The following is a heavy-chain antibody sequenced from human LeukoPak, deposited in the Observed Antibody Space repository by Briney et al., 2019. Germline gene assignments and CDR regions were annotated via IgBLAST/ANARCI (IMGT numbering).Heavy chain of an antibody. V-gene: IGHV3-74*01. CDR2: MNSDGSST. Sequence: GGSLRLSCAASGFTFSRYGMHWVRQAPGKGRVWVSCMNSDGSSTRYADSVKGRFTISRDNSKNTLYLQMNSLRAEDTAVYYCAKANYGSGSYYKRWFDYWGQGPLVTVSS. D-gene: IGHD3-10*01. CDR1: GFTFSRYG. J-gene: IGHJ4*02. CDR3: AKANYGSGSYYKRWFDY.